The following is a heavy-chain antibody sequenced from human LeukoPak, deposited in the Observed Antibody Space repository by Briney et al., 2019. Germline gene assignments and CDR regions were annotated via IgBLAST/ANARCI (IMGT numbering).Heavy chain of an antibody. V-gene: IGHV4-59*08. D-gene: IGHD2-15*01. Sequence: SETLSLTCTVSGGSIXSXXXSXXXQPPGXXLXWXGYIYYXGSTNYNPSLKSRVTISVDTSKNQFSLRLSSVTAADTAMYYCASKVAYCSGGSCYGYFDYWGQGTLVTVSS. CDR2: IYYXGST. CDR3: ASKVAYCSGGSCYGYFDY. CDR1: GGSIXSXX. J-gene: IGHJ4*02.